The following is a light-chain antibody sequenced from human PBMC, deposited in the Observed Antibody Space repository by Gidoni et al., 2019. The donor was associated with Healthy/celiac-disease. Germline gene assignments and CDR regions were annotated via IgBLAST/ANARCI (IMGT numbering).Light chain of an antibody. CDR3: QQLNSYPP. Sequence: DIQLTQSPSFLSASVGDRVTITCRASQGISSYLAWYQQKPGKAPKLLIYAASTLQSGVPSRFSGSGSGTEFTLTISSLQPEDFATYYCQQLNSYPPFGQXTRLEIK. CDR1: QGISSY. CDR2: AAS. V-gene: IGKV1-9*01. J-gene: IGKJ5*01.